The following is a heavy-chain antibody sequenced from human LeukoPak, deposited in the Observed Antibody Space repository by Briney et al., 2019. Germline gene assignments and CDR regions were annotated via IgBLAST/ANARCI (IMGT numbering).Heavy chain of an antibody. CDR2: INAGNGNT. J-gene: IGHJ4*02. CDR1: GYTFTSYA. Sequence: GASVKVSCKASGYTFTSYAMHWVRQAPGQRLEWMGWINAGNGNTKYSQKFQGRVTITRDTSASTAYMELSNLRSEDTAVYYCARAHPRSTRTFDYWGQGTLVTVSS. V-gene: IGHV1-3*01. CDR3: ARAHPRSTRTFDY.